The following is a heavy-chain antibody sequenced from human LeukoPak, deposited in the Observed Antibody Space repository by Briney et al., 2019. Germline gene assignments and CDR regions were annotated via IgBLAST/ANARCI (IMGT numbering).Heavy chain of an antibody. CDR3: AKRPLG. CDR1: GFTFSNYA. V-gene: IGHV3-23*01. D-gene: IGHD3-10*01. CDR2: INANGDST. Sequence: PGGSLRLSCVGSGFTFSNYAMSWVRQAPGKGLEWVSGINANGDSTYYADSVKGRFTISRDNAKNTLYLQMHSLRGEDTAAYYCAKRPLGWGQGTLVTVSS. J-gene: IGHJ4*02.